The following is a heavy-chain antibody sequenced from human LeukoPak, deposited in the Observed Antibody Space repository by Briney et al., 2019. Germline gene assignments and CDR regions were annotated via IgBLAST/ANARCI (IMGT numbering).Heavy chain of an antibody. D-gene: IGHD3-22*01. J-gene: IGHJ4*02. Sequence: PSETLSLTCTVSGGSISSSSYYWGWIRQPPGKGLEWIGSIYYSGSTYYNPSLKSRVTISVDTSKNQFSLKLSSVTAADPAVYYCARRLYDSRVIDYWGQGTLVTVSS. CDR3: ARRLYDSRVIDY. V-gene: IGHV4-39*01. CDR2: IYYSGST. CDR1: GGSISSSSYY.